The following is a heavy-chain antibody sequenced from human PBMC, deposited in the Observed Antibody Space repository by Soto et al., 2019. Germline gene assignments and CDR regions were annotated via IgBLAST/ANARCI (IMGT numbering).Heavy chain of an antibody. CDR2: IIPIFGTA. D-gene: IGHD6-19*01. CDR1: GGTFSSYA. Sequence: AVKVSCKACGGTFSSYAISWVRQAPGQGLEWMGGIIPIFGTANYAQKFQGRVTITADKSTSTAYMELSSLRSEDTAVYYWAIQRKGAVAGTLYWYDPWGEGTLLTVAS. V-gene: IGHV1-69*06. J-gene: IGHJ5*02. CDR3: AIQRKGAVAGTLYWYDP.